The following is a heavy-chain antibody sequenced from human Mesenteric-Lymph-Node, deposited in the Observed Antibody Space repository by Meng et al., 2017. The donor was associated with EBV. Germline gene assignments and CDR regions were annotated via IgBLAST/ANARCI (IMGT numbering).Heavy chain of an antibody. CDR3: ARDGSGDGYTFDY. CDR1: GYTFTNYG. V-gene: IGHV1-18*01. D-gene: IGHD5-24*01. J-gene: IGHJ4*02. CDR2: ISPYNGNT. Sequence: QVQLGQSEAGVKKPGASVKVSCKASGYTFTNYGINWVRQAPGQGIEWMGGISPYNGNTYSAQKFQGRVTMTTDTSTDTAYIELRSLRSDDTAVYSCARDGSGDGYTFDYWGQGTLVTVSS.